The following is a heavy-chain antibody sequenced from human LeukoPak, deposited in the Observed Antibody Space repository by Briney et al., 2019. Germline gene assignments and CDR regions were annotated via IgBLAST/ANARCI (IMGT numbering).Heavy chain of an antibody. CDR3: ARTTSYGYYTH. CDR1: GGSISSGGYS. D-gene: IGHD3-3*01. Sequence: SQTLSLTCAVSGGSISSGGYSWSWIRQPPGKGLEWIGYIYHSGSTYYNPSLKSRVTISVDRSKNQFSLRLNSVTAADTAVYYCARTTSYGYYTHWGQETLVTVSS. J-gene: IGHJ4*02. CDR2: IYHSGST. V-gene: IGHV4-30-2*02.